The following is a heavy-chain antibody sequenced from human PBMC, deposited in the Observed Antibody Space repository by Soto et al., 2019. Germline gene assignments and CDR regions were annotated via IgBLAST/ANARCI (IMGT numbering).Heavy chain of an antibody. CDR3: ARGSGSTTSPYYYGMDV. CDR2: ISAYNGNT. Sequence: ASVKVSCKVSGYTFTSYGISWVRQAPGQGLEWMGWISAYNGNTNYAQKLQGRVTMTTDTSTSTAYMELRSLRSDDTAVYYCARGSGSTTSPYYYGMDVWGKGTTVTVSS. D-gene: IGHD1-26*01. CDR1: GYTFTSYG. V-gene: IGHV1-18*01. J-gene: IGHJ6*04.